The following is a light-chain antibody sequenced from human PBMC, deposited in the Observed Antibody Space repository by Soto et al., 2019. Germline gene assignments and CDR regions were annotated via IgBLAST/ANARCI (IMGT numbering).Light chain of an antibody. V-gene: IGLV1-44*01. CDR1: SSNLGSNT. Sequence: QAVVTQPPSASGTPGQRVTISCSGSSSNLGSNTVNWYQQLPGTAPKLLIYNNNQRPSGVPDRFSGSKFGTSASLAISGLQSEDEAEYYCATWNDSPKGVIFGGGTKLTVL. J-gene: IGLJ2*01. CDR3: ATWNDSPKGVI. CDR2: NNN.